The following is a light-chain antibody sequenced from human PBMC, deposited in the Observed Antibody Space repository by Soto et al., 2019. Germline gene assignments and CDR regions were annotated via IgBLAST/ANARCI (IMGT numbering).Light chain of an antibody. CDR3: QKYNSAPLT. J-gene: IGKJ1*01. V-gene: IGKV1-27*01. CDR1: QGISNY. Sequence: DIQMTQSPSSLSASVGDRVTITCRASQGISNYLAWYQQKPGKVPKLVIYAASTLQSGVPSRFSGSGSGTDFSLTITSLQPEDVANYYCQKYNSAPLTFGQGTKVEIK. CDR2: AAS.